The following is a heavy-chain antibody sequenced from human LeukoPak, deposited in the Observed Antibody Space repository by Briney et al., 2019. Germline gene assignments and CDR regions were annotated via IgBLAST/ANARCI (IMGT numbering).Heavy chain of an antibody. J-gene: IGHJ5*02. D-gene: IGHD4-17*01. V-gene: IGHV3-7*01. CDR2: IKPDGYEK. Sequence: GGSLRLSCTAASGFTFSNLWMNWVRQAPGKGLEWVANIKPDGYEKYYVDSVKGRFTISRDNAKNSLYLQMDSLRVEDTAVYYCARAHYDRAWGQGNLVIVSS. CDR3: ARAHYDRA. CDR1: GFTFSNLW.